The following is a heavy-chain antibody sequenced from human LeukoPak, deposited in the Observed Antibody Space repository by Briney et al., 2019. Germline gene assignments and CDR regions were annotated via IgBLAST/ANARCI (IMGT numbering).Heavy chain of an antibody. CDR3: ATPPWRNNWYGPNHFEH. D-gene: IGHD1-1*01. J-gene: IGHJ1*01. CDR2: ISGSGGST. CDR1: GFTFSSYA. V-gene: IGHV3-23*01. Sequence: GGSVRLSCAASGFTFSSYAMSWVRQAPGKGLECVAVISGSGGSTYYADSVKGGFTISRDNSKNKLYLQMNSLRAEQTAVYYCATPPWRNNWYGPNHFEHWGQGTLVTVS.